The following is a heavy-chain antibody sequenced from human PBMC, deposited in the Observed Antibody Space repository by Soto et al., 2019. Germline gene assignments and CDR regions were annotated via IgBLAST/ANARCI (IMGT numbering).Heavy chain of an antibody. D-gene: IGHD1-26*01. J-gene: IGHJ4*02. V-gene: IGHV1-46*01. CDR2: FNPSIDST. Sequence: QVQLVQSGTEVKKPGASVKLSCKASGYSFTSYYIHWVRQAPGQGLEWMGIFNPSIDSTSYAQKFQGRVTMTRDTSTNTVYMELSSLRSEDTAVYYCASWRLVGSTIDCFDYWGQGTLVTVSS. CDR3: ASWRLVGSTIDCFDY. CDR1: GYSFTSYY.